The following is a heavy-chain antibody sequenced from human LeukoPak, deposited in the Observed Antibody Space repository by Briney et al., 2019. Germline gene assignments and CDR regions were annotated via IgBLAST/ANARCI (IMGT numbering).Heavy chain of an antibody. CDR3: ATSPTQVDCTSTSCREYFPH. Sequence: PSGTLSLTCAISGGSISSSNWWTWVRQPPGKGLEWVGEIYLRGNTNYNPSLESRVTISVDESKTQLSLRLESVTAADTAVYYCATSPTQVDCTSTSCREYFPHWGQGTLVTVSP. D-gene: IGHD2-2*01. CDR1: GGSISSSNW. CDR2: IYLRGNT. J-gene: IGHJ1*01. V-gene: IGHV4-4*02.